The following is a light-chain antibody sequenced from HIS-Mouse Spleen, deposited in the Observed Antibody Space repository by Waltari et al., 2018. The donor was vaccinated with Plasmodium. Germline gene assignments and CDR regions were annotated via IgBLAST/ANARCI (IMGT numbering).Light chain of an antibody. J-gene: IGLJ2*01. CDR2: QAS. Sequence: SYELTQPPSVSVSPGQTASITCSGDKLGYKYACWYQQKPGQSHVLVIYQASKRPSGIPERFSGSNSGNTATLTISGTQAMDEADYYCQAWDSSTVVFGGGTKLTVL. CDR1: KLGYKY. CDR3: QAWDSSTVV. V-gene: IGLV3-1*01.